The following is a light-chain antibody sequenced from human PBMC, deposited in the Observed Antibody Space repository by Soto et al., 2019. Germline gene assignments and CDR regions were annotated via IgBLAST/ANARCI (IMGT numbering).Light chain of an antibody. CDR3: LQDYNYPRT. V-gene: IGKV1-6*01. CDR1: QGMRSV. Sequence: AIQMTQSPSSLSASVGDRVTITCRASQGMRSVLGWYQQKPGKAPKLLIYGASSLQSGVPSRFSGSGSGTDFTLTISSLQPEDFATYYCLQDYNYPRTFGQGTKVEIK. CDR2: GAS. J-gene: IGKJ1*01.